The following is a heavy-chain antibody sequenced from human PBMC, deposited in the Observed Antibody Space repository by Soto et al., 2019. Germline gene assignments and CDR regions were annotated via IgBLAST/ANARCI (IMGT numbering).Heavy chain of an antibody. V-gene: IGHV3-66*01. CDR3: ARASIAAVVTIDF. D-gene: IGHD3-22*01. Sequence: GGSLRLSCAASGFTVSSHYMTLGRLAPGKGLEWVSTMYGGGSTYYRDSVKGRFAISRDNSKNTLYLQMNTLRADDTAVYYCARASIAAVVTIDFWGQGTLVTVSS. J-gene: IGHJ4*02. CDR1: GFTVSSHY. CDR2: MYGGGST.